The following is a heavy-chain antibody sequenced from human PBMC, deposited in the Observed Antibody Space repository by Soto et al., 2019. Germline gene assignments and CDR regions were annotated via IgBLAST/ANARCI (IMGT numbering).Heavy chain of an antibody. CDR2: ISDDGASI. D-gene: IGHD5-18*01. CDR3: VRENSVQALLHHFDH. V-gene: IGHV3-48*03. CDR1: GFSFSSFA. Sequence: EVQLVESGGALVQPGGSLRLSCEASGFSFSSFAMNWVRPAPGRGLDWVSYISDDGASIDYADSLKGRFSISRDNAKNSLSLQMNTLRAETTAAYYCVRENSVQALLHHFDHLGMGTLVTVAS. J-gene: IGHJ4*02.